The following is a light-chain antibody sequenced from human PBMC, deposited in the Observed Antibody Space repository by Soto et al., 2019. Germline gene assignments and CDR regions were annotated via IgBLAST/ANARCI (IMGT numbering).Light chain of an antibody. V-gene: IGKV3-20*01. Sequence: IVMPQSPATLSVSPWERATLSCVASQSVISNLAWYQQKPGQAPRLLIWGVSNRATGIPDRFSGSGSGTDFTLTISRLEPEDFVVFYCYQYGSTPPTFGQGTKVDIK. J-gene: IGKJ1*01. CDR3: YQYGSTPPT. CDR2: GVS. CDR1: QSVISN.